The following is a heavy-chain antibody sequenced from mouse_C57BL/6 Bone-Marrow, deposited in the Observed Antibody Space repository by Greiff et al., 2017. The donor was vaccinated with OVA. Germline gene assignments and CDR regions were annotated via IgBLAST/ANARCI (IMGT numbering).Heavy chain of an antibody. CDR3: ASPQLRR. CDR2: IDPSDSYT. J-gene: IGHJ3*01. Sequence: QVQLQQPGAELVKPGASVKLSCKASGYTFTSYWMQWVKQRPGQGLEWIGEIDPSDSYTNYNQKFKGKATLTVDTSSSTAYMQLSSLTSEDSAVYYCASPQLRRWGQGTLVTVSA. V-gene: IGHV1-50*01. CDR1: GYTFTSYW.